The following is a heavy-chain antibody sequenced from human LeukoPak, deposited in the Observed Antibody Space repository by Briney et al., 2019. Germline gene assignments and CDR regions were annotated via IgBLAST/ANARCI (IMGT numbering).Heavy chain of an antibody. D-gene: IGHD4-11*01. J-gene: IGHJ4*02. Sequence: GGSLRLSCAASGFPFSSYGMHWVRQAPGKGLEWVAFIPYDGSDKFYADSVKGRFTISRDNSKNTLYLQMNSLRAEDTAVYYCAAVTSVTTGDYWGQGTLVPVSS. CDR2: IPYDGSDK. CDR3: AAVTSVTTGDY. V-gene: IGHV3-30*02. CDR1: GFPFSSYG.